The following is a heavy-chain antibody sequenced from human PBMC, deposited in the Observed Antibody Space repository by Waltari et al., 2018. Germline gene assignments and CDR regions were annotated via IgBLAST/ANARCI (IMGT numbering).Heavy chain of an antibody. Sequence: QVQLQESGPGLVKPSGTLSLTCAVSGGSISSSNWWSWVRQPPGKGLEWIGEIYHSGRTYYNPSLKSRVTISVDTSKNQFSLKLSSVTAADTAVYYCARSSGYLNYFDYWGQGTLVTVSS. CDR3: ARSSGYLNYFDY. CDR2: IYHSGRT. D-gene: IGHD6-13*01. J-gene: IGHJ4*02. V-gene: IGHV4-4*02. CDR1: GGSISSSNW.